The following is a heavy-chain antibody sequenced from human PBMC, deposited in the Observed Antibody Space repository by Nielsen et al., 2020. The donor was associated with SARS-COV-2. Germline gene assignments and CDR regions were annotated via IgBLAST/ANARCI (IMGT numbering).Heavy chain of an antibody. CDR2: INSGGSST. CDR3: AKPPGPRYSVTSD. CDR1: GFTFSSYW. J-gene: IGHJ4*02. Sequence: GESLKISCAASGFTFSSYWMSWVRQAPGKVLEWVSLINSGGSSTYYADSVKGRFTISRDDSKNTLFLQMNSLRAEDTAVYFCAKPPGPRYSVTSDWGQGTLVTVSS. D-gene: IGHD4-17*01. V-gene: IGHV3-23*03.